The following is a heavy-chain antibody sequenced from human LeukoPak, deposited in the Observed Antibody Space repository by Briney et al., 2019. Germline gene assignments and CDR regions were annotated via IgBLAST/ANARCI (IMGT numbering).Heavy chain of an antibody. CDR1: GFIFSGSW. J-gene: IGHJ4*02. Sequence: GGSLRLSCTASGFIFSGSWMAWLRQAPGKGLEWVAIIKKDGSEKYYVDSMKGRFTVSRDNAKNSLFLQMNSLRAEDTAIYYCTTDTWYSAGHWGQGTLVTVSS. V-gene: IGHV3-7*03. CDR2: IKKDGSEK. CDR3: TTDTWYSAGH. D-gene: IGHD2-15*01.